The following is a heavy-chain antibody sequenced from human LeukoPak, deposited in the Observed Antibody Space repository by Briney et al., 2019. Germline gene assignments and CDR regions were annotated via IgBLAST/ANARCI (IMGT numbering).Heavy chain of an antibody. Sequence: SETLSLTCDVHGGSFTDYYWTWIRQPPGKGLEWIGEINHSGSTNYNPSLKSRVTISIDTSKNQFSLKLSSVTAADTAVYYCASWGGYDSSGYYGGFFVGWGQGTLVTVSS. CDR1: GGSFTDYY. CDR3: ASWGGYDSSGYYGGFFVG. V-gene: IGHV4-34*01. CDR2: INHSGST. D-gene: IGHD3-22*01. J-gene: IGHJ4*02.